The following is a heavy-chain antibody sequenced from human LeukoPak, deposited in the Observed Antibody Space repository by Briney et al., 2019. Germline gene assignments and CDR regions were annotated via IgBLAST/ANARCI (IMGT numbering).Heavy chain of an antibody. J-gene: IGHJ4*02. CDR1: GGSISSGGYY. D-gene: IGHD6-13*01. CDR2: IYHSGST. CDR3: ARDPIKVIAAAGTSGFDY. Sequence: TSETLSLTCTVSGGSISSGGYYWSWIRQPPGKGLEWIGYIYHSGSTYYNPSLKSRATISVDRSKNQFSLKLSSVTAADTAVYYCARDPIKVIAAAGTSGFDYWGQGTLVTVSS. V-gene: IGHV4-30-2*01.